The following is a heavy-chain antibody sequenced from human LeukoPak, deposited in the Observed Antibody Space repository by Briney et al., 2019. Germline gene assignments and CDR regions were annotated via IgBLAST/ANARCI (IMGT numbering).Heavy chain of an antibody. CDR3: ARGRPSGMVRGVIFDY. Sequence: PSETLSLTCAVYGGSFSGYYWSWIRQPPGKGLEWIGEINHSESTNYNPSLKSRVTISVDTSKNQFSLKLSSVTAADTAVYYCARGRPSGMVRGVIFDYWGQGTLVTVSS. CDR2: INHSEST. J-gene: IGHJ4*02. D-gene: IGHD3-10*01. V-gene: IGHV4-34*01. CDR1: GGSFSGYY.